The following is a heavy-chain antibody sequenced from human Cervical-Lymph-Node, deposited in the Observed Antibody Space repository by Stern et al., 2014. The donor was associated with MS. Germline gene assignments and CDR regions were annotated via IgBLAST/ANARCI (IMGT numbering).Heavy chain of an antibody. J-gene: IGHJ4*02. D-gene: IGHD2-8*02. CDR2: VYYSGAT. CDR3: AKHACTGAACPFDL. CDR1: GDSISSYTHY. V-gene: IGHV4-39*01. Sequence: QVQLQESGPGLVKPSETLSLTCAVSGDSISSYTHYWAWIRQPPGKGLEWIGSVYYSGATYYNPSLQSPVTISVHTSKNHFPLGLTSGTAADTAVYYCAKHACTGAACPFDLWGQGTLVTVSS.